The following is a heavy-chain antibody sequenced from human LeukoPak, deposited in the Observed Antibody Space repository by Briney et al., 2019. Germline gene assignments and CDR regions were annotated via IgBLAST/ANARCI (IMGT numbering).Heavy chain of an antibody. D-gene: IGHD5-24*01. CDR3: ARVGGMTTINNAAFDI. V-gene: IGHV4-59*01. CDR2: IYHSGST. CDR1: GGSINSYY. J-gene: IGHJ3*02. Sequence: SETLSLTCTVSGGSINSYYWNWIRQPPGKGLEWIGYIYHSGSTNYNPSLKSRVTISLDTSNNQFSLKLTSVTAADTAIYYCARVGGMTTINNAAFDIWGQGTMVTVSS.